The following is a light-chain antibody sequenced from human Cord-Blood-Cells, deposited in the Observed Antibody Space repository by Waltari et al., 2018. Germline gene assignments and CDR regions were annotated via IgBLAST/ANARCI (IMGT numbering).Light chain of an antibody. J-gene: IGKJ4*01. CDR1: QSISSY. CDR3: QQYYSFPLT. Sequence: VIWMTQSPSFLSAPRGDRVTISCRMSQSISSYLAWYQQKPGKAPELLIDAASTLQSGVPSRISGSGSGTDFTLTISCLQSEDFATYYCQQYYSFPLTFGGGTKVEIK. CDR2: AAS. V-gene: IGKV1D-8*01.